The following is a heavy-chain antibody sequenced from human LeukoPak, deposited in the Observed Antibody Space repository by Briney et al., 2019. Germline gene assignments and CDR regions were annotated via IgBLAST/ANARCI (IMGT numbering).Heavy chain of an antibody. Sequence: GGSLRLSCAASGFTFSSYWMSWVRQAPGKGLEWVGNIKQDGSEKYYVDSAKGRFTISRDNARNSLYLQMNSLRAEDTAVYYCARNGAPVVTAITPYYYYMDVWGKGTTVTVSS. J-gene: IGHJ6*03. CDR3: ARNGAPVVTAITPYYYYMDV. CDR1: GFTFSSYW. V-gene: IGHV3-7*01. D-gene: IGHD2-21*02. CDR2: IKQDGSEK.